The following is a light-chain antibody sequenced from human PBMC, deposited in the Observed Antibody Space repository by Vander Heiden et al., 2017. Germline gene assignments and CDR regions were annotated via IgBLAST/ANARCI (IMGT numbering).Light chain of an antibody. CDR2: GAS. CDR1: QSVSSSY. V-gene: IGKV3-20*01. J-gene: IGKJ1*01. Sequence: ESVLTQSPGTLSLSPGERATLSCRASQSVSSSYLAWYQQKPGQAPRLLIYGASSRATGIPDRFSGSGSGTDFTLTISRLEPEDFAVYYCQQHGSSSWTFGQGTKVEIK. CDR3: QQHGSSSWT.